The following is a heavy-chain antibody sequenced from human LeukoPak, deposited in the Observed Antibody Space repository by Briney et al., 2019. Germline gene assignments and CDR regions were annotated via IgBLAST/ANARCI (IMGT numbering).Heavy chain of an antibody. CDR1: GGSISSYY. CDR3: ARELSIGFRYWGLYLDY. CDR2: IYYSGST. J-gene: IGHJ4*02. D-gene: IGHD3-9*01. Sequence: PSETLSLTCTVSGGSISSYYWSWIRQPPGKGLEWIGYIYYSGSTNYNPSLKSRVTISVDTSKNQFSLKLSSVTAADTAVYYCARELSIGFRYWGLYLDYWGQGTLVTVSS. V-gene: IGHV4-59*12.